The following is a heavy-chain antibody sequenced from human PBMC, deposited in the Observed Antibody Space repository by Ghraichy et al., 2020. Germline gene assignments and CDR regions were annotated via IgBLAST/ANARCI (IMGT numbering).Heavy chain of an antibody. D-gene: IGHD3-10*01. J-gene: IGHJ3*02. Sequence: GGSLRLSCAASGFTFSNYAMSWVRQAPGKGPEWVSVIGGGGAATEYADSVKGRFTISRDNSKNTLSLQMSSLKVEDTAVYYCAKDSGSNNGIYGPFDIWGRGTMVTVSS. CDR3: AKDSGSNNGIYGPFDI. V-gene: IGHV3-23*01. CDR1: GFTFSNYA. CDR2: IGGGGAAT.